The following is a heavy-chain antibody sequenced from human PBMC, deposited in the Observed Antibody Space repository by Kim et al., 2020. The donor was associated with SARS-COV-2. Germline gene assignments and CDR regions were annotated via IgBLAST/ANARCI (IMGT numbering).Heavy chain of an antibody. J-gene: IGHJ6*02. Sequence: GESLKISCKGSGYSFTSYWISWVRQMPGKGLEWMGRIDPSDSYTNYSPSFQGHVTISADKSISTAYLQWSSLKASDTAIYYCARTGAQYYDFWSGYYTDYYYYYGMDVWGQGTTVTVSS. V-gene: IGHV5-10-1*01. CDR2: IDPSDSYT. CDR1: GYSFTSYW. CDR3: ARTGAQYYDFWSGYYTDYYYYYGMDV. D-gene: IGHD3-3*01.